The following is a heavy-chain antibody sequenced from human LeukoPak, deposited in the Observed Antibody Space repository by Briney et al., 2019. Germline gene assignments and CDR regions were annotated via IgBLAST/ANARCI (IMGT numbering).Heavy chain of an antibody. CDR3: AITNYYDSSGYPPRGAFDI. Sequence: SETLSLTCTVSGYSISSGYYWGWIRQPPGKGLEWIGSIYHSGSTYYNPSLKSRVTISVDTSKNQFSLKLSSVTAADTVVYYCAITNYYDSSGYPPRGAFDIWGQGTMVTVSS. J-gene: IGHJ3*02. D-gene: IGHD3-22*01. V-gene: IGHV4-38-2*02. CDR2: IYHSGST. CDR1: GYSISSGYY.